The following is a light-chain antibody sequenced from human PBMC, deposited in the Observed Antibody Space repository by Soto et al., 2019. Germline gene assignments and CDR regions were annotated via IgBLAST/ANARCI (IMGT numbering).Light chain of an antibody. CDR1: QGISSY. Sequence: DVHMTQSPSTLSASVGDRVAMTCLASQGISSYLAWYQQKPGKAPKLLIYAASTLQSGVPSRFSGSGSGTDFTLTISSLQPEDFATYYCQQLNSYPRTFGQGTKVDIK. V-gene: IGKV1-9*01. J-gene: IGKJ1*01. CDR2: AAS. CDR3: QQLNSYPRT.